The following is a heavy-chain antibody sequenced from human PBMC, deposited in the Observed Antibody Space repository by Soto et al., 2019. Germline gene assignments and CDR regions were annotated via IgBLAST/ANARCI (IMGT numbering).Heavy chain of an antibody. D-gene: IGHD2-15*01. J-gene: IGHJ5*02. CDR1: GGSISSGDYY. Sequence: TLSLTCTASGGSISSGDYYWSWIRQPPGKGLEWIGYIYYSGSTYYNPSLKSRVTISVDTSKNQFSLKLSSVTAADTAVYYCARVALYCSGGSCYFFDPWGQGTLVTVSS. CDR3: ARVALYCSGGSCYFFDP. CDR2: IYYSGST. V-gene: IGHV4-30-4*01.